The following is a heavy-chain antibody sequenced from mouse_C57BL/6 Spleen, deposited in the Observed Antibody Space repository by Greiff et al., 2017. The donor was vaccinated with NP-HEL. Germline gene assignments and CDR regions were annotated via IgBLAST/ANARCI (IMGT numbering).Heavy chain of an antibody. CDR3: ARSGYYGSSYVAWFAY. D-gene: IGHD1-1*01. V-gene: IGHV1-75*01. Sequence: QVQLQQSGPELVKPGASVKISCKASGYTFTDYYINWVKQRPGQGLEWIGWIFPGSGSTYYNEKFKGKATLTVDKSSSTAYMLLSSLTSEDSAVYFCARSGYYGSSYVAWFAYWGQGTLVTVSA. J-gene: IGHJ3*01. CDR2: IFPGSGST. CDR1: GYTFTDYY.